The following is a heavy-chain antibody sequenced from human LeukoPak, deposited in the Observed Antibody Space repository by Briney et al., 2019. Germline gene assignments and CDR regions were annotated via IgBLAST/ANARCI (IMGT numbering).Heavy chain of an antibody. D-gene: IGHD3-9*01. CDR2: ISTYNGNT. CDR1: GYTFTSYD. Sequence: ASVKVSCKASGYTFTSYDISWVRQAPGQGLEWMGWISTYNGNTNYAQKLQGRVTMTTDTSTSTAYMELRSLRSDDTAVYYCARLYYDILTGYSLFDYWGQGTLVTVSS. V-gene: IGHV1-18*01. CDR3: ARLYYDILTGYSLFDY. J-gene: IGHJ4*02.